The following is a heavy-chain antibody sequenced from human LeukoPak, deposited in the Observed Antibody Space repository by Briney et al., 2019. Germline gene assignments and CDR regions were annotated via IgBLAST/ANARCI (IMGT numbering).Heavy chain of an antibody. V-gene: IGHV4-4*07. CDR3: ATDIVYLIDEDYG. CDR1: GGSFNSYY. J-gene: IGHJ4*02. D-gene: IGHD4-17*01. CDR2: IHTSGST. Sequence: SETLSLTCTVSGGSFNSYYWSWLRQPAGKGLEWIGRIHTSGSTDYSPSLQSRVTISIDTTQKQFSLNLSSVTAADTAVYYCATDIVYLIDEDYGWGQGTLVTVSS.